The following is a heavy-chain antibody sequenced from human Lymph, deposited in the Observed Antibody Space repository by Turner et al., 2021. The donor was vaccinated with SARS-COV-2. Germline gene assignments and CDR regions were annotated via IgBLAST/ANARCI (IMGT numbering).Heavy chain of an antibody. Sequence: SSYAMHWVRQAPGKGLEWVALISYDGSNKYYADSVKGRFTISRDNSKNTLYLQMNSLRTEDTDVYYCARDLEGFLGYWGQGTLVTVSS. V-gene: IGHV3-30-3*01. CDR3: ARDLEGFLGY. CDR1: SSYA. CDR2: ISYDGSNK. D-gene: IGHD1-1*01. J-gene: IGHJ4*02.